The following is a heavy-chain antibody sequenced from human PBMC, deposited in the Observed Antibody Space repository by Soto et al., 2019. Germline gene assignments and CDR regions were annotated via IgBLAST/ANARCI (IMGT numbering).Heavy chain of an antibody. J-gene: IGHJ4*02. D-gene: IGHD1-26*01. Sequence: QAQLVQSGAEVKKPGASVKVSCKASGYTFTGYDINWVRQATGQGLEWMGWRNPTSGNTGYAQNFQGRVTMTRDNSITTAYMELTSLRDDDSAVYYCAGEKVGTTGIDFWGQGTLVTVSS. V-gene: IGHV1-8*01. CDR2: RNPTSGNT. CDR1: GYTFTGYD. CDR3: AGEKVGTTGIDF.